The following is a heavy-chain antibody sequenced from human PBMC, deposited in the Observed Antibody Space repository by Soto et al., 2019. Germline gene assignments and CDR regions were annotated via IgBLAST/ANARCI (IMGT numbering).Heavy chain of an antibody. D-gene: IGHD3-22*01. V-gene: IGHV3-23*01. CDR1: GFTFSSYA. Sequence: GGSLRLSCAASGFTFSSYAMSWVRQAPGKGLEWVSAISGSGGSTYYADSVKGRFTISRDNSKNTLYLQMNSLRAEDTAVYYCAKDRSRGIVVVMDGNFDYWGQGTLVIVSS. J-gene: IGHJ4*02. CDR2: ISGSGGST. CDR3: AKDRSRGIVVVMDGNFDY.